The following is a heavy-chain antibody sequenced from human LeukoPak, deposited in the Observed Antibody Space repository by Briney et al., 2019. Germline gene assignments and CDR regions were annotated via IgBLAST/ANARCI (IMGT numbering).Heavy chain of an antibody. Sequence: GGSLRLSCAASGFTVSSNYMSWVRQAPGKGLEWVSVIHSGGYTDYADSVKGRFTIPRDNSKNTLYLQMNSLRAEDTAVYYCASLWAGTHAFDIWGQGTMVTVSS. CDR3: ASLWAGTHAFDI. CDR2: IHSGGYT. CDR1: GFTVSSNY. V-gene: IGHV3-66*01. J-gene: IGHJ3*02. D-gene: IGHD6-19*01.